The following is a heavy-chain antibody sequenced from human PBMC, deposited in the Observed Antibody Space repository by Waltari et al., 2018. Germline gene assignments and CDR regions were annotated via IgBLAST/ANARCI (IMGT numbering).Heavy chain of an antibody. D-gene: IGHD6-6*01. J-gene: IGHJ3*02. CDR1: GGSISSSSYY. Sequence: QLQLQESGPGLVQPSETLSLTCTVSGGSISSSSYYWGWIRQPPGKGLEWIGSIYYSGSTYYNPSLKSRVTISVDTSKNQFSLKLSSVTAADTAVYYCARDGSIAARPVAFDIWGQGTMVTVSS. CDR2: IYYSGST. V-gene: IGHV4-39*07. CDR3: ARDGSIAARPVAFDI.